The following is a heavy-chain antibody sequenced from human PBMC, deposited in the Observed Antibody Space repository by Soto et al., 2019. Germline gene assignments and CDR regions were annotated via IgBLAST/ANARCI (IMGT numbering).Heavy chain of an antibody. J-gene: IGHJ4*02. CDR2: IIPIFGTA. CDR3: ARVGSGYEFYFDY. CDR1: GGTFSSYA. V-gene: IGHV1-69*13. D-gene: IGHD5-12*01. Sequence: SVKVSCKASGGTFSSYAICWARQSPGQGLEWMGGIIPIFGTANYAQKFQGRVTITADESTSTAYMELSSLRSEDTAVYYCARVGSGYEFYFDYWGQGTLVTVSS.